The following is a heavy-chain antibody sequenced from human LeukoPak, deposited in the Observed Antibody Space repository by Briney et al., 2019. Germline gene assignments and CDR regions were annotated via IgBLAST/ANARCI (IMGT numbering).Heavy chain of an antibody. CDR3: AKAYSSGWYEDY. CDR1: GFTFSTYG. Sequence: GGSLRLSCAASGFTFSTYGMHWVRQAPGKGLEWVAAMSYDGSNKYYADSVKGRFTISRGNSENTLYLQMNSLRGEDTAVYYCAKAYSSGWYEDYWGQGTLVTVSS. D-gene: IGHD6-19*01. J-gene: IGHJ4*02. V-gene: IGHV3-30*18. CDR2: MSYDGSNK.